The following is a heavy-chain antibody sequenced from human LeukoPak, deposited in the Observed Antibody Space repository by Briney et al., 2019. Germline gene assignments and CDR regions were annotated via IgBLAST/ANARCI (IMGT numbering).Heavy chain of an antibody. CDR1: GFTFSDCG. CDR2: ISYEGSGK. CDR3: AKVRSGSSNWALRTFDN. J-gene: IGHJ4*02. Sequence: GGSLRLTCAASGFTFSDCGMHWVGQAPGKGLERVSVISYEGSGKFYADSVKGRFTISRDNSKTTLYLQMNSLRAEDTAVYYCAKVRSGSSNWALRTFDNWGQGTLVTVSS. D-gene: IGHD4-11*01. V-gene: IGHV3-30*18.